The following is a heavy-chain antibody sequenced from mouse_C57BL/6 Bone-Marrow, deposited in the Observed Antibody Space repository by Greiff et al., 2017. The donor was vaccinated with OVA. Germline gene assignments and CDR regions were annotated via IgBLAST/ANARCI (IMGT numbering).Heavy chain of an antibody. V-gene: IGHV14-4*01. CDR3: TRQYYFDY. J-gene: IGHJ2*01. CDR1: GFNIKDDY. Sequence: EVQLKQSGAELVRPGASVKLSCTASGFNIKDDYMHWVKQRPEQGLEWIGWIDPENGDTEYASKFQGKATITADTSSNTAYLQLSSLTSEDTAVYYCTRQYYFDYWGQGTTLTVSS. CDR2: IDPENGDT. D-gene: IGHD6-1*01.